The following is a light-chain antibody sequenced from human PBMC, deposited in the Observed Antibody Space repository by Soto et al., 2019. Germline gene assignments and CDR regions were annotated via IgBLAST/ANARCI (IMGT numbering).Light chain of an antibody. V-gene: IGLV2-8*01. CDR2: EVS. J-gene: IGLJ1*01. Sequence: QSALTQPPSASGSPGQSVTISCTGTSSDVGKYDYVSWFQHHPGKAPKLIIYEVSKRPSGVPDRFSGSKSGSTASLTVSGLQTEVEADYYCNSYVAGSNVFGTGTKVTVL. CDR1: SSDVGKYDY. CDR3: NSYVAGSNV.